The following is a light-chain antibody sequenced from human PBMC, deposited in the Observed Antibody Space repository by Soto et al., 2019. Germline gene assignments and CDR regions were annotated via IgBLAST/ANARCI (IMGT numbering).Light chain of an antibody. Sequence: EIVLTQSPGTLSLSPGERATLSCRASQSVSSNYLAWYQQKPGQAPRLLIYGASSRATGIPDRFSGSASGTDLTLTISRLEPEDFAVYYCQQYLRSPRTFGQGTKVDIK. CDR3: QQYLRSPRT. CDR2: GAS. V-gene: IGKV3-20*01. J-gene: IGKJ1*01. CDR1: QSVSSNY.